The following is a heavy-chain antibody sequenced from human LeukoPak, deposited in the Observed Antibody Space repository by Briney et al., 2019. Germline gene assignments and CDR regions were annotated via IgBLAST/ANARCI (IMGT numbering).Heavy chain of an antibody. Sequence: PGGSLRLSCAACGFTXRSYEMRWVRQATGKGLEWVSGISGSADRTYYADSVKGWFTISRHNSKNTLYLQMNSLRAEDTAVYYCVKEGPRGLAFDIWGQGTMVTVSS. CDR2: ISGSADRT. D-gene: IGHD3/OR15-3a*01. J-gene: IGHJ3*02. CDR1: GFTXRSYE. CDR3: VKEGPRGLAFDI. V-gene: IGHV3-23*01.